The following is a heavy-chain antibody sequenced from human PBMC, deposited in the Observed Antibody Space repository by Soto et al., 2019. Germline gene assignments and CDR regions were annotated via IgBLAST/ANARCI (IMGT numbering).Heavy chain of an antibody. CDR2: ITTNGVNT. D-gene: IGHD2-21*01. CDR3: ARRIPFGYGMDV. J-gene: IGHJ6*02. CDR1: GFTFSSYA. V-gene: IGHV3-64*01. Sequence: EVQLVESGGGLVQPGGSLRLSCAASGFTFSSYAMHWVRQAPGKGLEYVSVITTNGVNTDYASSVKGRFTISRDNSKNTLYLQMGSLRAEDMAVYCCARRIPFGYGMDVWGQGTTVTVSS.